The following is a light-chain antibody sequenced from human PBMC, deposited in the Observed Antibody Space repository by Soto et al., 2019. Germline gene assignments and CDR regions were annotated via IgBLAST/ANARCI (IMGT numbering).Light chain of an antibody. CDR3: QQYNNWPRT. J-gene: IGKJ1*01. V-gene: IGKV3-15*01. CDR2: DAS. Sequence: EIVMTQSPATLSVSPGEGATLSCEASQSVGGNLAWYQQRPGQAPILLIYDASTRAPGIAARFGGSGAGTVFTLTISSLQSEDFAVYYCQQYNNWPRTFGQGTKVDIK. CDR1: QSVGGN.